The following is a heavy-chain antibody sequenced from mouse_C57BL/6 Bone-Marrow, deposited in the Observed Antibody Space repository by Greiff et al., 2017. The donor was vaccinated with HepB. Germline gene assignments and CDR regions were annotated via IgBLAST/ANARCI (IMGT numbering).Heavy chain of an antibody. CDR1: GFTFSSYA. V-gene: IGHV5-9-1*02. D-gene: IGHD3-3*01. CDR2: ISSGGDYI. Sequence: EVQLVESGEGLVKPGGSLKLSCAASGFTFSSYAMSWVRQTPEKRLEWVAYISSGGDYIYYADTVKGRFTISRDNARNTLYLQMSSLKSEDTAMYYCTRDRGWEGYFDYWGQGTTLTVAS. J-gene: IGHJ2*01. CDR3: TRDRGWEGYFDY.